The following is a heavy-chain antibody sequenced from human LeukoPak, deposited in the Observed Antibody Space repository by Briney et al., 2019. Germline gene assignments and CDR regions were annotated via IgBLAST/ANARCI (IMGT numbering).Heavy chain of an antibody. Sequence: GGSLRLSCAASGFTFSSYAMHWVRQAPGKGLEWVAVISYDGSNKYYADSVKGRFTISRDNSKNTLYLQMNSLRAEDTAVYYCARDCVPAAMWGMDFDLWGRGTLVTVSS. CDR3: ARDCVPAAMWGMDFDL. V-gene: IGHV3-30-3*01. J-gene: IGHJ2*01. D-gene: IGHD2-2*01. CDR1: GFTFSSYA. CDR2: ISYDGSNK.